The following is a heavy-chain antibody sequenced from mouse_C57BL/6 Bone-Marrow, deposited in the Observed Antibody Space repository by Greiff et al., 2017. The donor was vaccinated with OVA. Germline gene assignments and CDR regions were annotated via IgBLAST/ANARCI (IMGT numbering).Heavy chain of an antibody. CDR2: ISYSGST. V-gene: IGHV3-1*01. Sequence: VQLQQSGPGMVKPSQSLSLTCTVTGYSITSGYDWHWIRHFPGNKLEWMGYISYSGSTNYNPSLKSRISITHDTSKNHFFLKLNSVTTEDTATYYCARDGVYWYFDVWGTGTTVTVSS. CDR3: ARDGVYWYFDV. CDR1: GYSITSGYD. J-gene: IGHJ1*03.